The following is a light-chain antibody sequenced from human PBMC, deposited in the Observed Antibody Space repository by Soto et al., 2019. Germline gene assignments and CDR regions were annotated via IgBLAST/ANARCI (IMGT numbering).Light chain of an antibody. CDR1: QSISSY. CDR3: QQSDSTPYA. CDR2: AAS. Sequence: IQMTQSPSSLSASVGDRVTITCRASQSISSYLNWYQQKPGKAPKLLIYAASSLQSGVPSRFSGSGSGTDFTLTISSMQPEDFATYYCQQSDSTPYAFGQGNKLEIK. V-gene: IGKV1-39*01. J-gene: IGKJ2*01.